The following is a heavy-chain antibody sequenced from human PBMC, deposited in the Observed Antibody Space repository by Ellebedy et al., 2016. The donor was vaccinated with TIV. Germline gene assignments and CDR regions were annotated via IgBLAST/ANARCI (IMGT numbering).Heavy chain of an antibody. CDR1: GFISTVFD. CDR2: RSSGGISQ. J-gene: IGHJ4*02. V-gene: IGHV3-30*03. D-gene: IGHD2-21*01. CDR3: ARRAGDSIYNFDV. Sequence: PGGSLRLSCEASGFISTVFDIQWVRQRPGKGLEWVAQRSSGGISQSYADSVEGRFSISTDSSKNTIFLQMNSLSVDDTGVYYCARRAGDSIYNFDVWGQGTLVTVTS.